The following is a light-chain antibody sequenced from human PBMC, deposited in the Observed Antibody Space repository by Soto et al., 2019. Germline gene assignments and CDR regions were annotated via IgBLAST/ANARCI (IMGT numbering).Light chain of an antibody. J-gene: IGLJ2*01. CDR1: SSNIGNNY. V-gene: IGLV1-51*01. CDR2: DNN. CDR3: GTWDSSLSVV. Sequence: QSVLTQPPSVSAAPGQKVTISCSGSSSNIGNNYVSWYQQLPGTAPKLLIYDNNKRPSGIPDRFSGSKSGTSATLGITGLQTGDEADYYCGTWDSSLSVVFGGGTKVNVL.